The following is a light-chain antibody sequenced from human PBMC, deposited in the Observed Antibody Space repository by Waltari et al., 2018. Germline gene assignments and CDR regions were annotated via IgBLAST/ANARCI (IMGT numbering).Light chain of an antibody. V-gene: IGKV4-1*01. J-gene: IGKJ3*01. CDR2: WAS. CDR1: QSLLYSSNNKNY. Sequence: DVVMTQSPDSLAVSLGERATINCKSSQSLLYSSNNKNYLAWYQQKPGQPPKLLIYWASTRESGVPDRFSGSGSGTDFTLTISSLQAEDVAVYYCQQYYDNAVTFGPGTKVDIK. CDR3: QQYYDNAVT.